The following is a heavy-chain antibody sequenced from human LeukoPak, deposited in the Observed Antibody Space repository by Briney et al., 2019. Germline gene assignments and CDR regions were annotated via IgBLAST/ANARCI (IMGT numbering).Heavy chain of an antibody. CDR2: INPNSGGT. V-gene: IGHV1-2*02. CDR3: ARSYCSGGSCWNFDY. Sequence: ASVKVSCKASGYTFTSYAMNWVRQAPGQELEWMGWINPNSGGTNYAQKFQGRVTMTRDTSISTAYMELSRLRSDDTAVYYCARSYCSGGSCWNFDYWGQGTLVTVSS. J-gene: IGHJ4*02. CDR1: GYTFTSYA. D-gene: IGHD2-15*01.